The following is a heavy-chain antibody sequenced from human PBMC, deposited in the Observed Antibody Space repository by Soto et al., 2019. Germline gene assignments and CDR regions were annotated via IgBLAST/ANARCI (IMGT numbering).Heavy chain of an antibody. CDR3: TGGRSRSTFDY. Sequence: GGSLRLSCAASGFTFSSYGMHWVRQGPGKGLEWVAVISYDGSDRYYADSAKGRFTISRDNSKNTLYLQMNSLRAEDTAAYYYTGGRSRSTFDYLGQGNLVTGSS. J-gene: IGHJ4*02. CDR1: GFTFSSYG. D-gene: IGHD1-26*01. V-gene: IGHV3-30-3*01. CDR2: ISYDGSDR.